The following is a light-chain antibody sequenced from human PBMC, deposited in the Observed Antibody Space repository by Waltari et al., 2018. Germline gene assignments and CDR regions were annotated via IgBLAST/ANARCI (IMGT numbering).Light chain of an antibody. CDR3: HQSSSFPWT. CDR1: QSIGSD. V-gene: IGKV6-21*01. J-gene: IGKJ1*01. Sequence: EVVLTQSPDLQSVTPKEKVTITCRASQSIGSDLHWYQQKPDQSPKLLIKYTSQSFSGVPSRFSGSGSWTDFTLTINSLEAEDAATYYCHQSSSFPWTFGQGTKVEIK. CDR2: YTS.